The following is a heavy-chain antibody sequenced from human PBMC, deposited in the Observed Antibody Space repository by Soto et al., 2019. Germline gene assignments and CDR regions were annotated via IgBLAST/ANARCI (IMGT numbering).Heavy chain of an antibody. Sequence: SETLSLTCSVSGGSVTNINYFWAWIRQSPGKGLEWIANIYYTGATFYNPSLRSRVSMTIDASKNRFSLNLSSVTASDTALYYCARHEYVSSSYDLLDVWGRGTMVTVS. CDR2: IYYTGAT. CDR1: GGSVTNINYF. V-gene: IGHV4-39*01. CDR3: ARHEYVSSSYDLLDV. D-gene: IGHD3-22*01. J-gene: IGHJ3*01.